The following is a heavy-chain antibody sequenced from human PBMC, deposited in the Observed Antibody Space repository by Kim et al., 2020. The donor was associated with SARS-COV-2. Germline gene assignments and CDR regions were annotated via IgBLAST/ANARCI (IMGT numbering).Heavy chain of an antibody. D-gene: IGHD2-2*01. CDR3: TRDRLPVCWTTVGPCTDMGV. CDR2: FSYDDEHT. Sequence: GGSLRLSCAGSGFNFGIYSMSWVRQAPGKGLEWVATFSYDDEHTYYADSVMGRFTLSRDNAKNSLYLQMHSLRAEDTAVYYCTRDRLPVCWTTVGPCTDMGVWGQGTTVTVSS. J-gene: IGHJ6*02. V-gene: IGHV3-21*01. CDR1: GFNFGIYS.